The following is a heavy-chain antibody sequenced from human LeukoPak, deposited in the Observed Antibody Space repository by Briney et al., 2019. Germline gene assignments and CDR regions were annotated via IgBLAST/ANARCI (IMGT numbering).Heavy chain of an antibody. CDR1: GGSISSSSYY. D-gene: IGHD6-6*01. J-gene: IGHJ4*02. CDR2: IYYSGST. Sequence: PSETLSLTCTVSGGSISSSSYYWGWIRQPPGKGLEWIGSIYYSGSTYYNPSLKSRVTISVDTSKNQFSLKLSSVTAADTAVYYCARDGSSSSIDYWGQGTLVTVSS. CDR3: ARDGSSSSIDY. V-gene: IGHV4-39*02.